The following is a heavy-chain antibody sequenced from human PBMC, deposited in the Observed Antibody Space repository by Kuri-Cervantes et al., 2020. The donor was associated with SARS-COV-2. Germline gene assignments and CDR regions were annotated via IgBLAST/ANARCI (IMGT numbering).Heavy chain of an antibody. Sequence: SVKVSCKASGGTFSSYAISWVRQAPGQGLEWMGGIIPIFGTANYAQKFQGRVTITADESTSAAYMELSSLRSEDTAVYYCARDQTRSGWTFLFDYWGQGTLVTVSS. D-gene: IGHD6-19*01. CDR1: GGTFSSYA. CDR3: ARDQTRSGWTFLFDY. V-gene: IGHV1-69*13. CDR2: IIPIFGTA. J-gene: IGHJ4*02.